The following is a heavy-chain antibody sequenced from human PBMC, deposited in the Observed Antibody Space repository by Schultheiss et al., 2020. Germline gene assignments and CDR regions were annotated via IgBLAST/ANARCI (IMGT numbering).Heavy chain of an antibody. Sequence: GGSLRLSCAASGFTFSSYSMNWVRQAPGKWLEWVSSISSSSSYIYYADSVKGRFTISRDNAKNSLYLQMNSLRAEDTAVYYCARVAAGIVVSSYIDYWGQGTLVTVSS. J-gene: IGHJ4*02. CDR2: ISSSSSYI. D-gene: IGHD2-15*01. CDR1: GFTFSSYS. CDR3: ARVAAGIVVSSYIDY. V-gene: IGHV3-21*04.